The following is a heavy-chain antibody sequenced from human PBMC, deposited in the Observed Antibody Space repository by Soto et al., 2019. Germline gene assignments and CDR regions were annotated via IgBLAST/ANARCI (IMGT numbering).Heavy chain of an antibody. CDR2: ISWNSDSI. V-gene: IGHV3-9*01. D-gene: IGHD2-2*01. CDR3: AKAKEPTSDIYNWFDP. J-gene: IGHJ5*02. CDR1: GFTFDDYA. Sequence: PGGSLRLSCSAPGFTFDDYAMYWVRQPPGKGLEWVSGISWNSDSIDYADSVKGRFTISRDNAKNSLYLQMNSLRGEDTALYYCAKAKEPTSDIYNWFDPWGQGTLVTVSS.